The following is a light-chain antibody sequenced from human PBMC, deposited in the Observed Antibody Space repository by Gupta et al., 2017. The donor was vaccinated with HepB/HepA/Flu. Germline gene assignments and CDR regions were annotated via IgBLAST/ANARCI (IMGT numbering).Light chain of an antibody. J-gene: IGLJ3*02. V-gene: IGLV2-14*03. CDR3: SSYTSSSTRV. Sequence: QSALTQPASVSGSPGQSITISCSGTSSDIGGYDYVSWYQQHPGKAPKLILYDVSNRPSGVSSRFSGSKSGNTAFLTISGLQAEDEADYYCSSYTSSSTRVFGGGTKLAVL. CDR2: DVS. CDR1: SSDIGGYDY.